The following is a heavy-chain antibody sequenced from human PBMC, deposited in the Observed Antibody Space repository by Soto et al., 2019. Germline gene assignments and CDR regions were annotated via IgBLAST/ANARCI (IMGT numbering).Heavy chain of an antibody. CDR3: AAGIVRATSRLFFRPDH. J-gene: IGHJ4*02. CDR1: GGGLDSDG. CDR2: IVASIGKT. Sequence: SVEVSWKACGGGLDSDGRSWVHQAKRQGLEWIGGIVASIGKTNYAQKFQDRVTITRDMATSTAYMELSSLRSEDTAVYYCAAGIVRATSRLFFRPDHWGQGTLVTVSS. D-gene: IGHD1-26*01. V-gene: IGHV1-69*10.